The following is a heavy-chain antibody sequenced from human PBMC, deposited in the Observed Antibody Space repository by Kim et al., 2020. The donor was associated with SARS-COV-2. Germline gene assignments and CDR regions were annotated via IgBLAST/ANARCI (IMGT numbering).Heavy chain of an antibody. Sequence: SETLSLTCTVSGGSISSSSYYWGWIRQPPGKGLEWIGSIYYSGSTYYNPSLKSRVTISVDTSKNQFSLKLSSVTAADTAVYYCARHNVGWLQSHTGVDYWGQGTLVTVSS. CDR2: IYYSGST. J-gene: IGHJ4*02. CDR1: GGSISSSSYY. V-gene: IGHV4-39*01. CDR3: ARHNVGWLQSHTGVDY. D-gene: IGHD5-12*01.